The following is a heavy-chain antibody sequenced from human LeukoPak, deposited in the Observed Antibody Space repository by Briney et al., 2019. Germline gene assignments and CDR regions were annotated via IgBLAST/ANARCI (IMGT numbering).Heavy chain of an antibody. D-gene: IGHD3-16*02. CDR2: IKQDGSEK. Sequence: GGSLRLSCAASGFTLSSDWMSWVRQAPGKGLEWVANIKQDGSEKYYVDSVKGRFTISRDNDKNSLFLQMTSLRAEDTAVYYCARVGGRYSPLGYWGQGTLVTVSS. CDR3: ARVGGRYSPLGY. J-gene: IGHJ4*02. CDR1: GFTLSSDW. V-gene: IGHV3-7*01.